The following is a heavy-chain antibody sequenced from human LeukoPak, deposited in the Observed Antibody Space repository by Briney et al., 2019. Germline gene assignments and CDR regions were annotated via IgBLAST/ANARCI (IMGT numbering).Heavy chain of an antibody. J-gene: IGHJ5*02. D-gene: IGHD6-6*01. CDR3: ARAEWSSSHATYWFDP. CDR2: IYYSGST. Sequence: SETLSLTCTVSGGSISSYYWNWIRQPPGKGLEWIGYIYYSGSTNYNPSLKSRVTISVDTSKNQFSLRLSSVTAADTAVYYCARAEWSSSHATYWFDPWGQGTLVTVSS. V-gene: IGHV4-59*01. CDR1: GGSISSYY.